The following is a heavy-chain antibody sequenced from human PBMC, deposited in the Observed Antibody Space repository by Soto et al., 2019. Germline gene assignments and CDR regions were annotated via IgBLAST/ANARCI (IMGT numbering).Heavy chain of an antibody. V-gene: IGHV3-23*01. CDR3: SCRLKRNPLGPMDY. J-gene: IGHJ4*02. Sequence: GGSLRLSCAASGFTFSSYAMSWVRQAPGKGLEWVSAISGSDGSTYYADSVKGRFTISRDNSKITLYLQMNSLRAEDTAVYYFSCRLKRNPLGPMDYSGQATLVTVS. CDR1: GFTFSSYA. CDR2: ISGSDGST. D-gene: IGHD3-16*01.